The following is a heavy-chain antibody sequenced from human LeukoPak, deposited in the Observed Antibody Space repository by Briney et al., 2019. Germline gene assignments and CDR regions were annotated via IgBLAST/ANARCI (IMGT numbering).Heavy chain of an antibody. CDR2: IYWNDVK. V-gene: IGHV2-5*01. D-gene: IGHD5-24*01. J-gene: IGHJ4*02. CDR1: GFSLTDNRVA. CDR3: ARNPPGYNECAFDS. Sequence: ESGPTLVNPTQTLALTCTFSGFSLTDNRVAVGWIRQPPGKALEWLALIYWNDVKRYSPSLKSRLTLTKDTSRNQVVLTMTNVVPVDTATYFCARNPPGYNECAFDSWGQGTLVTVSP.